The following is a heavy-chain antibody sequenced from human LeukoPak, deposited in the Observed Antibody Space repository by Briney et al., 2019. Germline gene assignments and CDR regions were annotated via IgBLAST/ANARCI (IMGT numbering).Heavy chain of an antibody. CDR3: ARLEANYSYDSSGYYSPQYYFDY. Sequence: SETLSLTCTVSGGSISSYYWSWIRQPPGKGLEWIGYIYYSGSTNYNPSLKSRVTISVDTSKNQFSLKLSSVTAADTAVYYCARLEANYSYDSSGYYSPQYYFDYWGQGTLVTVSS. V-gene: IGHV4-59*08. CDR2: IYYSGST. J-gene: IGHJ4*02. D-gene: IGHD3-22*01. CDR1: GGSISSYY.